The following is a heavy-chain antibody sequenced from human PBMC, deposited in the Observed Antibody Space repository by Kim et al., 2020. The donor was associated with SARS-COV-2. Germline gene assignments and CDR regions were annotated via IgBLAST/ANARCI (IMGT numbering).Heavy chain of an antibody. J-gene: IGHJ6*02. CDR3: ARPHSSAYAYALDV. V-gene: IGHV3-53*01. Sequence: GGSLRLSCAVSGISVSVNHMSWVRQAPGKGLEWVSVIHVGGTFYADSVKGRFTISRDNSKNTVYLQMHSLRAEDTAVYFCARPHSSAYAYALDVWGQGTT. D-gene: IGHD3-16*01. CDR1: GISVSVNH. CDR2: IHVGGT.